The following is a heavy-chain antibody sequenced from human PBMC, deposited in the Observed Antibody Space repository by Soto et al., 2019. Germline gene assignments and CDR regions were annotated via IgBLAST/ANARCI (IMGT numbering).Heavy chain of an antibody. D-gene: IGHD2-21*01. Sequence: GGSLRLSCAASGFTFGDYYMSWIRQAPGKGLEWLSYISPGSRYTAYADSVKGRFTISRDNAKRSLYLQMMSLTAEDTAIYYCVRGGGEGRFDHWGQGTLVTVSS. J-gene: IGHJ4*02. CDR2: ISPGSRYT. V-gene: IGHV3-11*06. CDR3: VRGGGEGRFDH. CDR1: GFTFGDYY.